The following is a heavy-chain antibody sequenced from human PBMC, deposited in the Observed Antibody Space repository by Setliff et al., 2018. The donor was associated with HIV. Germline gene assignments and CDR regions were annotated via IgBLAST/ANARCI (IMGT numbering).Heavy chain of an antibody. Sequence: PSETLSLTCTVSGGSISSGKYHWSWIRQPAGKGLEWIGRIHSSGSTTYNPSLKSRVTISADTSNNSFSLKLKSVTAADTAVYYCARDHEDEVVTGTSGAFDIWGQGTMVTVSS. CDR3: ARDHEDEVVTGTSGAFDI. J-gene: IGHJ3*02. CDR2: IHSSGST. D-gene: IGHD2-21*02. CDR1: GGSISSGKYH. V-gene: IGHV4-61*02.